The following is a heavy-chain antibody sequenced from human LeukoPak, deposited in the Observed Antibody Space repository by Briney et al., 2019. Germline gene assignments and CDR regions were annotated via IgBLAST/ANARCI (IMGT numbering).Heavy chain of an antibody. Sequence: SETLSLTCTVSGGSISSYYWSWLRQPPGKGLEWIGYIYYSGTTNYNPSLKSRVTISVDTSKNQFSLKLSSVTAADTAVYYCARGVYIAAAQYGYWGQGALVTVSS. J-gene: IGHJ4*02. D-gene: IGHD6-13*01. V-gene: IGHV4-59*01. CDR3: ARGVYIAAAQYGY. CDR1: GGSISSYY. CDR2: IYYSGTT.